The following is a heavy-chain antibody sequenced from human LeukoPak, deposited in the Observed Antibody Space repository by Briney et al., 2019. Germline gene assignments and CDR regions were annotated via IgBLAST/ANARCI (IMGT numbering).Heavy chain of an antibody. CDR3: ARVGKRIVVVPAAPFDY. J-gene: IGHJ4*02. CDR1: GYTFTGYY. CDR2: INPNSGGT. D-gene: IGHD2-2*01. Sequence: ASVKVSCKASGYTFTGYYMHWVRQAPGQGLEWMGWINPNSGGTNYAQKFQGRVTMTRDTSISTAYMELSRLRSDDTAVYYCARVGKRIVVVPAAPFDYWGQGTLVTVSS. V-gene: IGHV1-2*02.